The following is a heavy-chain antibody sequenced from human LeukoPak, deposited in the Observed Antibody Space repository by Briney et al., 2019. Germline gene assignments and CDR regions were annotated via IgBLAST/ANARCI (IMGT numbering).Heavy chain of an antibody. V-gene: IGHV3-20*04. CDR1: GFTFDDYG. CDR3: ARAQYYDTLTGYYCD. J-gene: IGHJ4*02. D-gene: IGHD3-9*01. CDR2: INWNGAST. Sequence: PAGSLRLSCEASGFTFDDYGMSWVRQAPGKGLEWVSGINWNGASTGYADSVRGRFTISRDSAKNSLYLQMSSLRAEDTALYYCARAQYYDTLTGYYCDWGQGTLVTVSS.